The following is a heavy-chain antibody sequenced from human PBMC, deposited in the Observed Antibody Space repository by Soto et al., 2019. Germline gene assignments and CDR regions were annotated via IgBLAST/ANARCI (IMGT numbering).Heavy chain of an antibody. V-gene: IGHV3-9*01. CDR1: GFTFDDCA. CDR3: AKDKGSGSGSSSLFDY. CDR2: ISWNSGNI. J-gene: IGHJ4*02. D-gene: IGHD1-26*01. Sequence: EVQLVESGGGLEQPGRSLRLSCAASGFTFDDCAMHWVRQAPGKGLEWVSGISWNSGNIGYADSVRGRFTISRDNAKNSLYLQMNSLRPEDTAFYYCAKDKGSGSGSSSLFDYWGQGTLVTVSS.